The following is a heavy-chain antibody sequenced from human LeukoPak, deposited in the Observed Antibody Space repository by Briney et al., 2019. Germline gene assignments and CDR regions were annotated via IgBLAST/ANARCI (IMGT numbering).Heavy chain of an antibody. D-gene: IGHD3-3*01. Sequence: ASVKVSCKASGYTFTGYYMHWVRQAPGQGLEWMGWINPNSGGTNYAQKFQGRVTMTRDTSISTAYMELSRLRSDDTAVCYCARGGYDFWSGYSPYNWFDPWGQGTLVTVSS. V-gene: IGHV1-2*02. CDR1: GYTFTGYY. CDR2: INPNSGGT. J-gene: IGHJ5*02. CDR3: ARGGYDFWSGYSPYNWFDP.